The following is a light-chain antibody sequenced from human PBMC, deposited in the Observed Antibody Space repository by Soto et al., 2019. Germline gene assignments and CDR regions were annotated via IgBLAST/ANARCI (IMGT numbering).Light chain of an antibody. V-gene: IGKV3-20*01. CDR3: QHYSSSPPAIT. CDR1: QSVTSGD. CDR2: GAS. J-gene: IGKJ5*01. Sequence: EIVLTQSPGTLSFSPGERATLSCRASQSVTSGDLAWYQQQPNQAPRLLIYGASYRATGIPDRFSGGGSGTDFTLTISRLEPEDFAVYYCQHYSSSPPAITFGQGTRLEIK.